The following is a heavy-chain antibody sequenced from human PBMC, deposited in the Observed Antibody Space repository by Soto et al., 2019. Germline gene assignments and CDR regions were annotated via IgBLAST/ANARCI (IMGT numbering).Heavy chain of an antibody. D-gene: IGHD2-15*01. CDR2: INPSGGST. V-gene: IGHV1-46*01. J-gene: IGHJ6*02. Sequence: GASVKVSCKASGYTFTSYYMHWVRQAPGQGLEWMGIINPSGGSTSYAQKFQGRVTMTRDTSTSTVYMELSSLRSEDTAVYYCARDPIVVVVAATPGDYYCGMDVWGQGTTVTVSS. CDR1: GYTFTSYY. CDR3: ARDPIVVVVAATPGDYYCGMDV.